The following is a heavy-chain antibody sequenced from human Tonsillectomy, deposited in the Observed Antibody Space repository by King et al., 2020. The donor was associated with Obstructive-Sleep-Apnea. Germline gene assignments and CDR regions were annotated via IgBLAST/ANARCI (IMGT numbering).Heavy chain of an antibody. CDR2: INTNTGNP. CDR3: ARDPQEGYYYGSGVHWFDP. Sequence: VQLVESGSELKKPGASVKVSCKASGYTFTSYAMNWVRQAPGQGLEWMGWINTNTGNPTYAQGFTGRFVFSLDTSVRTAYLQISSLKAEDTAVYYWARDPQEGYYYGSGVHWFDPWGQGTLVTVSS. D-gene: IGHD3-10*01. V-gene: IGHV7-4-1*02. CDR1: GYTFTSYA. J-gene: IGHJ5*02.